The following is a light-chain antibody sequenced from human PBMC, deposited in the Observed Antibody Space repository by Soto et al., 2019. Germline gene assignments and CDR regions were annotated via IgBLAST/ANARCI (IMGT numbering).Light chain of an antibody. CDR1: QSVLHRSNNKNY. Sequence: DIVLTQSPDSLAVSLGERATINCKSSQSVLHRSNNKNYLTWYQQKPGQTPKLLIYWASTRESGVPDRFSGSGSGTDFTLTISSLQAEDVAVYYCQQYYSIPFSFGGGTKVEIK. V-gene: IGKV4-1*01. J-gene: IGKJ4*01. CDR3: QQYYSIPFS. CDR2: WAS.